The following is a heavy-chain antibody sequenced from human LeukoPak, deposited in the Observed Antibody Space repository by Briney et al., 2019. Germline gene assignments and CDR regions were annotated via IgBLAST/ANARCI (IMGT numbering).Heavy chain of an antibody. D-gene: IGHD2-15*01. V-gene: IGHV4-59*01. Sequence: SETLSLTCTVSGGSISSYYWSWIRQPPGKGLEWIGYIYYSGNTNYNPSLKSRVSISIDTSKNQFSLQLSSATAADTAVYYCARDTPCSGGSCYLVPWFDPWGQGTLVTVSS. CDR2: IYYSGNT. CDR1: GGSISSYY. J-gene: IGHJ5*02. CDR3: ARDTPCSGGSCYLVPWFDP.